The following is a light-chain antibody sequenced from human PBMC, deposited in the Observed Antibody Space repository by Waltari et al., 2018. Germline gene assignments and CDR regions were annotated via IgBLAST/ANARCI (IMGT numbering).Light chain of an antibody. CDR2: AAS. J-gene: IGKJ1*01. V-gene: IGKV1-6*01. Sequence: AIQVTQSPSSLSASVGDRVTITCRASQGIRKDLGWYQQKPGKAPRLLIYAASNLESGVPSRFSSSGSGTDFTLSISSLQPEDFATYYCLQDVAYPRTFGQGTKVEIK. CDR1: QGIRKD. CDR3: LQDVAYPRT.